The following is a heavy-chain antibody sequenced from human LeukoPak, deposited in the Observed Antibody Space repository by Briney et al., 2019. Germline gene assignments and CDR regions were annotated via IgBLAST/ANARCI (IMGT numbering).Heavy chain of an antibody. V-gene: IGHV1-69*04. CDR1: GGTFSSYA. J-gene: IGHJ4*02. CDR3: ASTMGDPYCGGDCYSRPLGY. CDR2: IIPILGIA. Sequence: SVKVSCKASGGTFSSYAISWVRQAPGQGLEWMGRIIPILGIANYAQKFQGRVTITADKSTSTAYMELSSLRSEDTAVYYCASTMGDPYCGGDCYSRPLGYWGQGTLVTVSS. D-gene: IGHD2-21*02.